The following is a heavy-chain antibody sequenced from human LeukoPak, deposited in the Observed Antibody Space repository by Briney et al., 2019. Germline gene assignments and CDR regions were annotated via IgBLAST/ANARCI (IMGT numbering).Heavy chain of an antibody. CDR1: GFTFSSYW. Sequence: GGSLRLSCAASGFTFSSYWMSWVRQAPGKGLEWVANIKQDGSEKYYVDSVKGRFTISRDNAKNSLYLQMNSLRAEDTAVYYCAREISGYVPSNWFDPWGQGTLVTVSS. J-gene: IGHJ5*02. CDR3: AREISGYVPSNWFDP. V-gene: IGHV3-7*03. D-gene: IGHD5-12*01. CDR2: IKQDGSEK.